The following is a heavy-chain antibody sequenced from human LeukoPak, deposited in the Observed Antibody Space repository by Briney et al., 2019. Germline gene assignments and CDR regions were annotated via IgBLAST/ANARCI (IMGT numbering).Heavy chain of an antibody. CDR1: GFTFSSYS. V-gene: IGHV3-48*01. CDR3: ARALRYFDWLSTSPEYNWFDP. CDR2: ISSNSSTI. J-gene: IGHJ5*02. D-gene: IGHD3-9*01. Sequence: GGTLRLSCAASGFTFSSYSMNWVRQAPGKGLEGGSYISSNSSTIYYADSVKGRFTISRDNAKNSLYLQMNSLRAEDTAVYHCARALRYFDWLSTSPEYNWFDPWGQGTLVTVSS.